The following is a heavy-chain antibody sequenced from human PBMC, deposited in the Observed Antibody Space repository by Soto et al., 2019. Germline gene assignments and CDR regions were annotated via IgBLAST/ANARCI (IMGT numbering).Heavy chain of an antibody. Sequence: PSETLSLTCTVSGGSISSGDYYWSWIRQPPGKGLEWIGYIYYSGSTYYNPSLKSRVTISVDTSKNQFSLKLSSVTAADTAVYYCARDYDFWSGRYFDYWGQGTLVTVPQ. V-gene: IGHV4-30-4*01. D-gene: IGHD3-3*01. CDR3: ARDYDFWSGRYFDY. CDR1: GGSISSGDYY. J-gene: IGHJ4*02. CDR2: IYYSGST.